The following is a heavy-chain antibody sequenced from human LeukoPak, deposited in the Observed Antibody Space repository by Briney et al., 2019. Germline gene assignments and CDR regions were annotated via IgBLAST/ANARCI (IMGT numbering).Heavy chain of an antibody. CDR1: GFTVSSNY. Sequence: GGSLRLSCAASGFTVSSNYMSWVRQAPGKGLEWVSVIYSGGSTYYADSVKGRSSISRDNSKNTLYLQMNSLRAEDTAVYYCATDSSGYYYVRSWGRGTLVTVSS. J-gene: IGHJ5*02. CDR2: IYSGGST. D-gene: IGHD3-22*01. V-gene: IGHV3-53*01. CDR3: ATDSSGYYYVRS.